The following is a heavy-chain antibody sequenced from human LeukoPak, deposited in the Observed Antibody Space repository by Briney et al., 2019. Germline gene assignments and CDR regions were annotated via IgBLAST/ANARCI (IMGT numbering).Heavy chain of an antibody. CDR1: GGSISSSSYY. V-gene: IGHV4-39*01. D-gene: IGHD3-10*01. CDR2: IYYSGST. CDR3: ARQGEPGGGDFDY. Sequence: PSETLSLTCTVSGGSISSSSYYWGWIRQPPGEGLEWIGSIYYSGSTYYNPSLKSRVTISVDTSKNQFSLKLSSVTAADTAVYYCARQGEPGGGDFDYWGQGTLVTVSS. J-gene: IGHJ4*02.